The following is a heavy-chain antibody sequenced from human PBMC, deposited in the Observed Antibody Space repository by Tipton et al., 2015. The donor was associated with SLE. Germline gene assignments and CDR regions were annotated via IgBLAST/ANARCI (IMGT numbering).Heavy chain of an antibody. Sequence: TLSLTCSVYDGSFSGHYWTWIRQPPGKGLEWIGEINHSGSTNYNPSLKSRVTISIDTSKNQFSLKLRSVTAADTAIYYCAREGGGPDYWGQGTLVTVPS. V-gene: IGHV4-34*01. CDR3: AREGGGPDY. CDR2: INHSGST. D-gene: IGHD1-26*01. J-gene: IGHJ4*02. CDR1: DGSFSGHY.